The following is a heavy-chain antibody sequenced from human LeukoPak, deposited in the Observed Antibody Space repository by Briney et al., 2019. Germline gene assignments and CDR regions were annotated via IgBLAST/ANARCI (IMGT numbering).Heavy chain of an antibody. CDR3: ATYDFWTG. V-gene: IGHV1-24*01. CDR2: FDPEDGET. D-gene: IGHD3-3*01. J-gene: IGHJ4*02. Sequence: GASVKVSCKVSGYTLTELSMHWVRQAPGKGLEWMGGFDPEDGETIYAQKFQGRVTITADKSTSTAYMELSSLRSEDAAVYYCATYDFWTGWGQGTLVTVSS. CDR1: GYTLTELS.